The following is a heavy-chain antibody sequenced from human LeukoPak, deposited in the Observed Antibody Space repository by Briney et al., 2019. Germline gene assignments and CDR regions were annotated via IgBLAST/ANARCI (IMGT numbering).Heavy chain of an antibody. D-gene: IGHD2-15*01. V-gene: IGHV1-24*01. CDR2: FDPEDGET. CDR1: GYTLTELS. Sequence: ASVKVSCKVSGYTLTELSMHWVRQAPGKGLEWMGGFDPEDGETIYAQKFQGRVTMTEDTSTNTAYMELTSLRSDDTAMYYCATDPVGYCSANGCYSVDYWGQGTLVTVSS. CDR3: ATDPVGYCSANGCYSVDY. J-gene: IGHJ4*02.